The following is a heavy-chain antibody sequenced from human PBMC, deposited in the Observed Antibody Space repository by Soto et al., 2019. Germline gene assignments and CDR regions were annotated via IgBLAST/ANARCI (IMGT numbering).Heavy chain of an antibody. J-gene: IGHJ3*02. D-gene: IGHD3-22*01. CDR3: ARPRITMIVVAQAAFGI. V-gene: IGHV1-69*13. CDR1: GGTFSSYA. Sequence: SVKVSCKASGGTFSSYAISWVRQAPGQGLEWMGGIIPIFGTANYAQKFQGRVTVTADESTSTAYMELSSLRSEDTAVYYCARPRITMIVVAQAAFGIWGQGTMVTVSS. CDR2: IIPIFGTA.